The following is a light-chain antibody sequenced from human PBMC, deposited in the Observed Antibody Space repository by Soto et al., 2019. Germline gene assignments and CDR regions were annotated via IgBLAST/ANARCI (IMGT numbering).Light chain of an antibody. CDR1: SSDVGGYNY. J-gene: IGLJ1*01. V-gene: IGLV2-8*01. CDR3: SLYGGSNKVV. Sequence: QSALTQPPSASGSPGQSVTISCTGTSSDVGGYNYVSWYQQHPGNAPKLIIYEVSKRPSGVPDRFSGSKSGNTASLTVSGRQAEDEADYYFSLYGGSNKVVFGTGTKVTV. CDR2: EVS.